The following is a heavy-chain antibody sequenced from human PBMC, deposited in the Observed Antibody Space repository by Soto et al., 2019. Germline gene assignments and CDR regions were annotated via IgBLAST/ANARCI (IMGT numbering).Heavy chain of an antibody. J-gene: IGHJ4*02. V-gene: IGHV3-30-3*01. CDR3: ARDEFSSSGRNRGFDT. CDR2: ISFDGTNQ. D-gene: IGHD3-22*01. CDR1: GFTFRNFA. Sequence: QVQLVESGGGVVQPGMSLRLSCAVSGFTFRNFAMHWVRQAPGTGMEWVSVISFDGTNQFYAESVKGRFFISRDDSQDTLYLEMASLRAEDTAVYYCARDEFSSSGRNRGFDTWGQGTLVTGSS.